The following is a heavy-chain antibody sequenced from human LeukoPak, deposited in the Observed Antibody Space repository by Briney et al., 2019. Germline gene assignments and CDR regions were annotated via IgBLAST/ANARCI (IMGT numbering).Heavy chain of an antibody. CDR2: ISYDGSNK. CDR3: AKGYQLLWFDP. D-gene: IGHD2-2*01. Sequence: GGSLTLSCAASGFTFSSYGMHWVRQAPGKGLEWVAVISYDGSNKYYADSVKGRFTISRDNSKDTLYLQMNSLRAEDTAVYYCAKGYQLLWFDPWGQGTLVTVSS. J-gene: IGHJ5*02. V-gene: IGHV3-30*18. CDR1: GFTFSSYG.